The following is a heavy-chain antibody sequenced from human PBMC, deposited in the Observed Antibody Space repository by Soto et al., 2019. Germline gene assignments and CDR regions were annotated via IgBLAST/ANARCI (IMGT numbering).Heavy chain of an antibody. V-gene: IGHV2-5*02. D-gene: IGHD4-17*01. J-gene: IGHJ1*01. CDR3: AHSPPPTVTTSAEYFQH. CDR1: GFSFSTSGMG. CDR2: IYWDDDK. Sequence: QITLKESGPTLVKPTQTLTLTCTFSGFSFSTSGMGVGWIRQPPGQALEWLALIYWDDDKRYSPSLKSRLTVTKHTSRNQVVLTMTNLDPVDTATYYCAHSPPPTVTTSAEYFQHWGQGTLVTVSS.